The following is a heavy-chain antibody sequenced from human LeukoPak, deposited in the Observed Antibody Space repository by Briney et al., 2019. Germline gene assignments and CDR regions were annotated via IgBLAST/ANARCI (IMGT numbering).Heavy chain of an antibody. Sequence: ASVKVSCKASGYTFTSYGISWVRQAPGQGLEWMGGIIPIFGTANYAQKFQGRVTITTDESTSTAYMELSSLRSEDTAVYYCARVNRIDTVFPLSQRWYYFDYWGQGTLVTVSS. J-gene: IGHJ4*02. CDR1: GYTFTSYG. CDR3: ARVNRIDTVFPLSQRWYYFDY. CDR2: IIPIFGTA. D-gene: IGHD2-15*01. V-gene: IGHV1-69*05.